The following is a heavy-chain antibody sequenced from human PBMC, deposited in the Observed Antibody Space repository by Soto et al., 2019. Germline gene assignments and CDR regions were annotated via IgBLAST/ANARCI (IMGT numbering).Heavy chain of an antibody. CDR2: IGTAGDT. D-gene: IGHD3-22*01. J-gene: IGHJ5*02. CDR1: GFTFSSYE. Sequence: GGSLRLSCAASGFTFSSYEMHWVRQATGKGLEWVSAIGTAGDTYYPGSVKGRFTISRENAKNSLYLQMNSLRAEDTAVYYCARGTLYYYDGTGFDPWGQGTLVTVS. V-gene: IGHV3-13*01. CDR3: ARGTLYYYDGTGFDP.